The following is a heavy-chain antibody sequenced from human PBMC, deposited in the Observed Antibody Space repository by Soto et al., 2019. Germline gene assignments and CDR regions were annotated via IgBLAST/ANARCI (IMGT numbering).Heavy chain of an antibody. D-gene: IGHD6-13*01. Sequence: QVQLVESGGGVVQPGTSLRLSCAASGFTFSDHGMHWVRQAPGKGLEWVTVISFDGSTKCYTGSVKGRFTISRDNSKNTVYLQMNSLRVEDTAVYYCANAGYLGYASIKAYWGQGTLVTVSS. CDR2: ISFDGSTK. CDR1: GFTFSDHG. J-gene: IGHJ4*02. CDR3: ANAGYLGYASIKAY. V-gene: IGHV3-30*18.